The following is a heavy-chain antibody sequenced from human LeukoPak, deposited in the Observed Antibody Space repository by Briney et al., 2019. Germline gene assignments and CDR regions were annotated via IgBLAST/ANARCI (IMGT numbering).Heavy chain of an antibody. D-gene: IGHD3-3*01. CDR1: RGTFSSYA. Sequence: SVKVSCKASRGTFSSYAISWVRQAPGQGLEWMGRIIPILGIANYAQKFQGRVTITADKSTSTAYMELSSLRSEDTAVYYCARGVGYYDFWSGYYTGSWFDPWGQGTLVTVSS. J-gene: IGHJ5*02. V-gene: IGHV1-69*04. CDR2: IIPILGIA. CDR3: ARGVGYYDFWSGYYTGSWFDP.